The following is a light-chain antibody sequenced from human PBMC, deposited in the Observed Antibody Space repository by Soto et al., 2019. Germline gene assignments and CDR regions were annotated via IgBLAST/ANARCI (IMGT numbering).Light chain of an antibody. CDR3: SSYKVTNNDVI. CDR2: EVI. J-gene: IGLJ2*01. Sequence: QSALTQPPSASGSPGQSVTISCTGTSSDVGGYNYVSWYQQHPDKAPKLMIYEVIKRPSGVPVRFSGSKSGNTASLTVSGRQAEDEADDYCSSYKVTNNDVIFGGGTQLPVL. V-gene: IGLV2-8*01. CDR1: SSDVGGYNY.